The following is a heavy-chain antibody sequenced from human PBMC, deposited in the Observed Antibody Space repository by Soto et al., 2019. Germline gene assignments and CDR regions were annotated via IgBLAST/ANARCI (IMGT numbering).Heavy chain of an antibody. CDR2: ISGSGGST. D-gene: IGHD2-2*01. J-gene: IGHJ4*02. Sequence: PGGSLRLSCAASGFTFSSYAMSWVRQAPGKGLEWVSAISGSGGSTYYADSVKGRFTISRDNSKNTLYLQMNSLRAEDTAVYYCDKFEIVVDHFDYWGQGTLVTVSS. CDR3: DKFEIVVDHFDY. CDR1: GFTFSSYA. V-gene: IGHV3-23*01.